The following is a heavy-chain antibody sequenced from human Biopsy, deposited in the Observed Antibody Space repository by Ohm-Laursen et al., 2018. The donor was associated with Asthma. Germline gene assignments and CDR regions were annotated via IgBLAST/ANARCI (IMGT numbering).Heavy chain of an antibody. D-gene: IGHD3-10*01. CDR3: ARGPNYHGSGRAPIGMDV. J-gene: IGHJ6*02. Sequence: PGTLSLTCIVSGGSVSTGSYYWSWIRQPPGKGLEWLGYFYYTGSDNYNPSLKSRVTISVDTSKNQFSLRLNSVTAADTAVYYCARGPNYHGSGRAPIGMDVWGQGTTVTVSS. CDR2: FYYTGSD. V-gene: IGHV4-61*01. CDR1: GGSVSTGSYY.